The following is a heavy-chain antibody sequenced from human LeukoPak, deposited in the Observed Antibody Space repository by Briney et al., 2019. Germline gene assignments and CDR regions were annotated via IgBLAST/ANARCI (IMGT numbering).Heavy chain of an antibody. J-gene: IGHJ6*03. Sequence: GSLRLSCAASGFTFDDYAMHWVRQAPGKGLEWVSLISWDGGSTYYADSVKGRFTISRDNSKNSLYLQMNSLRAEDTALYYCAKDAKIAAAADYYYYMDVWGKGTTVTVSS. V-gene: IGHV3-43D*03. CDR1: GFTFDDYA. D-gene: IGHD6-13*01. CDR2: ISWDGGST. CDR3: AKDAKIAAAADYYYYMDV.